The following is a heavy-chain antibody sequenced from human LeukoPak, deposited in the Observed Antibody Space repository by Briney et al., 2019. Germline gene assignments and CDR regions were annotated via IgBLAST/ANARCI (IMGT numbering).Heavy chain of an antibody. CDR1: GFTFSNYE. D-gene: IGHD1-1*01. J-gene: IGHJ4*02. CDR2: ISFSGSTM. CDR3: ARGVPIDY. V-gene: IGHV3-48*03. Sequence: GGSLRLSCAASGFTFSNYEMNWVRQAPGKGLEWVSYISFSGSTMSYADSVKGRFTISRDNAKKSLYLQMNSLRAEDTALYYCARGVPIDYWGQGTLVTVSS.